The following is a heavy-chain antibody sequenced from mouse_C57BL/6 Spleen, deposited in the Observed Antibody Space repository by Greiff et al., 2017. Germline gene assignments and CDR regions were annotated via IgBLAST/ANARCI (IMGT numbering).Heavy chain of an antibody. CDR3: ARDSGFYAMDD. Sequence: EVKLVESEGGLVQPGSSMKLSCTASGFTFSDYYMAWVRQVPEKGLEWVANINYDGSSTYYLDSLKSRFIISRDNAKNILYLQMSSLKSEDTATYYCARDSGFYAMDDWGQGASVTVSS. D-gene: IGHD4-1*01. V-gene: IGHV5-16*01. CDR1: GFTFSDYY. J-gene: IGHJ4*01. CDR2: INYDGSST.